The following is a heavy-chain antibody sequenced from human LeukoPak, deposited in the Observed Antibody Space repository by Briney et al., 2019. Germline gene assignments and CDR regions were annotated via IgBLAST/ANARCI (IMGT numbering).Heavy chain of an antibody. Sequence: SQTLSLTFAISGASVSSKNGAWNWLRQSPSRGLEWLGSTYYRSKWYYDYAESVPGRITISPDTSRNQFSLQLNSVTPEDTAVYYCAWEVGTSGWYTFDFWGQGTLVTVSS. CDR3: AWEVGTSGWYTFDF. CDR2: TYYRSKWYY. CDR1: GASVSSKNGA. J-gene: IGHJ4*02. V-gene: IGHV6-1*01. D-gene: IGHD6-19*01.